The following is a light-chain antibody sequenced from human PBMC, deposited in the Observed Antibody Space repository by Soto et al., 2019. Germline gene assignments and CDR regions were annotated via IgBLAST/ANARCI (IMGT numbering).Light chain of an antibody. V-gene: IGKV3-20*01. Sequence: EILLTQSPDTLSLSPGERATLSCRAAQSVGTRLAWYQHKTGQAPRLLISGASSRATGIPDRFTGSGSETSFTLTISRLEPEDFALCYCQHYQSGHPITFGQGTRLEIK. CDR1: QSVGTR. CDR3: QHYQSGHPIT. CDR2: GAS. J-gene: IGKJ5*01.